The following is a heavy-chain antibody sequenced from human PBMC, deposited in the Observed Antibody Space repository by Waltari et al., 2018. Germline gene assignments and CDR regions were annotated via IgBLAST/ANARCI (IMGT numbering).Heavy chain of an antibody. D-gene: IGHD3-16*01. CDR1: GFTVSPPS. Sequence: EVQLVESGGGLIQPGGSLRLSCAASGFTVSPPSLNWVRQAPGKGLEWVSVISRDGTHYADSVKGRFTISRDNSKNTVYLQMNTLRAEDTALYYCARDVTGYYYFDLWGRGTLVTVSS. V-gene: IGHV3-53*01. CDR2: ISRDGT. J-gene: IGHJ2*01. CDR3: ARDVTGYYYFDL.